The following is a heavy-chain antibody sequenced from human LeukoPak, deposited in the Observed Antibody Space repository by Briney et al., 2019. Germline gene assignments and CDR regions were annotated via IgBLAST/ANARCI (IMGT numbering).Heavy chain of an antibody. CDR1: GFTFSDYG. CDR2: ISYDGGNK. V-gene: IGHV3-30*18. CDR3: AKVFEVRGARRPKDY. D-gene: IGHD3-10*01. J-gene: IGHJ4*02. Sequence: GRSLRLSCAASGFTFSDYGMHWVRQAPGKGLEWVGLISYDGGNKFYADSVRDRFTISRDNSKNTLFLQMNSLRIEDTAVYYCAKVFEVRGARRPKDYWGQGTLVIVSS.